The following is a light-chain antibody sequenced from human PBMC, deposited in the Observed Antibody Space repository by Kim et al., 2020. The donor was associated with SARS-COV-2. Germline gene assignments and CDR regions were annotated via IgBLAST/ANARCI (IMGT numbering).Light chain of an antibody. V-gene: IGKV3-20*01. CDR1: QSVGKDY. CDR3: QQYASSPIT. CDR2: GAS. Sequence: PGERATLSGRASQSVGKDYLAWYHHKPGQAPRRLIHGASSRATGIPDRFSGSGSGTDFTLSVSRLEPEDFAVYYCQQYASSPITFGGGTKVDIK. J-gene: IGKJ4*01.